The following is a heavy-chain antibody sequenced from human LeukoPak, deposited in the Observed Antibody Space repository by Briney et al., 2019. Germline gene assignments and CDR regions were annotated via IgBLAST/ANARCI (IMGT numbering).Heavy chain of an antibody. V-gene: IGHV3-30*02. CDR1: GFTFSSYG. J-gene: IGHJ4*02. Sequence: GGSLRLSCAASGFTFSSYGMHWVRQAPGKGLEWVAFIRFDGSNKYYADSAKGRFTISRDNSKNTLYLQMNSLRAEDTAVYYCAKDPYYYGSGSYGRGYYFDYWGQGTLVTVSS. CDR3: AKDPYYYGSGSYGRGYYFDY. CDR2: IRFDGSNK. D-gene: IGHD3-10*01.